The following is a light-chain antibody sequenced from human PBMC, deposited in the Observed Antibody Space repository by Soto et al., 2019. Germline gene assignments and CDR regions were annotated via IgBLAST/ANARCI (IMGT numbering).Light chain of an antibody. J-gene: IGKJ2*01. V-gene: IGKV1-39*01. CDR1: QSISDY. Sequence: DMQMTQSPSSLSASVGDRVTITCRTSQSISDYLNWYQHKPGKAPKLLIYSASSLQSGVPSRFSGSGYGTDFTLTISSLQPEDFATYYCLQTYSTPRTFGQGTKLEIK. CDR2: SAS. CDR3: LQTYSTPRT.